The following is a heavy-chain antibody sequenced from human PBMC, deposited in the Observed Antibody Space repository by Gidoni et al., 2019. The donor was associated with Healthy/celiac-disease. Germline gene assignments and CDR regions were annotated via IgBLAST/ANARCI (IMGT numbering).Heavy chain of an antibody. CDR2: INHRGRT. CDR1: GASFSGFY. CDR3: ARGSRHSSSWYRSSWLDV. V-gene: IGHV4-34*01. Sequence: QVQLQQWGAGLLQPSETLSLTCAVYGASFSGFYWSWIRQPPGKGLEWIGEINHRGRTNYNPSLKSRVTISVDTSKNQFSLKLSSVTAADTAVYYCARGSRHSSSWYRSSWLDVWGQGTTVTVSS. D-gene: IGHD6-13*01. J-gene: IGHJ6*02.